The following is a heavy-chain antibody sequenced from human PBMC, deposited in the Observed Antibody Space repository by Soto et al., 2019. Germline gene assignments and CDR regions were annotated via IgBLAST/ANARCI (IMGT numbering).Heavy chain of an antibody. CDR2: IYYSGST. V-gene: IGHV4-59*01. J-gene: IGHJ6*02. Sequence: SETLSLTCTVSGGSISSYYWSWIRQPPGKGLEWIGYIYYSGSTNCNPSLKSRVTISVDTSKNQFSLKLSSVTAADTAVYYCARTVVVPAAPYYYGLDGWGQGPTVTVSS. D-gene: IGHD2-2*01. CDR3: ARTVVVPAAPYYYGLDG. CDR1: GGSISSYY.